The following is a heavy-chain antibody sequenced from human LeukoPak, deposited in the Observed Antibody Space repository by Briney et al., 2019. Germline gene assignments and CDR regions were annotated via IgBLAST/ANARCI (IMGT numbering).Heavy chain of an antibody. Sequence: GGSLRLSCAACGFTFSSYAMHWVRQAPGKGLEWVAVISYDGSNKYYADSVKGRFTISRDNSKNTLYLQMNSLRAEDTAVYYCARDGPYGGPFDYWGQGTLVTVSS. J-gene: IGHJ4*02. V-gene: IGHV3-30*14. D-gene: IGHD3-10*01. CDR1: GFTFSSYA. CDR3: ARDGPYGGPFDY. CDR2: ISYDGSNK.